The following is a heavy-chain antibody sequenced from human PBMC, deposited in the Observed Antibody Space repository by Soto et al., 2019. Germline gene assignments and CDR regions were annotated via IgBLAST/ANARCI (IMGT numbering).Heavy chain of an antibody. CDR2: ISHGVIT. J-gene: IGHJ4*02. Sequence: QVRLQQWGAGLLKPSETLSLTCAVYGGSCTSYYWSWIRQPPGKGLEWIGDISHGVITNYNPSLKSRVTISLDTSQNHFSLRLTSVPAADTAVYYCAIDFDYWFQGTLVTVSS. CDR3: AIDFDY. V-gene: IGHV4-34*01. CDR1: GGSCTSYY.